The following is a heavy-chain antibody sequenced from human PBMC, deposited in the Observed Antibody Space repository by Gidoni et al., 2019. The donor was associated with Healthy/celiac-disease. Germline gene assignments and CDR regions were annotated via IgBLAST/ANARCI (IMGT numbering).Heavy chain of an antibody. D-gene: IGHD6-19*01. CDR2: ISYDGSNK. Sequence: QVQLVESGGGVVQPGGSLRLSCAASGFTFSSYGMHWVRQAPGKGLEWVAVISYDGSNKYYADSVKGRFTISRDNSKNTLYLQMNSLRAEDTAVYYCAKASTHSSGWYCWGQGTLVTVSS. J-gene: IGHJ4*02. CDR3: AKASTHSSGWYC. V-gene: IGHV3-30*18. CDR1: GFTFSSYG.